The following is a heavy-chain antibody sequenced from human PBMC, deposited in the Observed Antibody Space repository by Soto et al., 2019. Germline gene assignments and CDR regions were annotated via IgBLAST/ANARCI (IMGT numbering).Heavy chain of an antibody. CDR1: GGSISSGDYY. Sequence: PSETLSLTCTVSGGSISSGDYYWSWIRQPPGKGLEWIGYIYYSGSTYYNPSLKSRVTISVDTSKNHFSLKLSSVTAADTAVYNCARGVAPAGFDYWGQGTLVTVSS. CDR3: ARGVAPAGFDY. J-gene: IGHJ4*02. CDR2: IYYSGST. D-gene: IGHD2-2*01. V-gene: IGHV4-30-4*02.